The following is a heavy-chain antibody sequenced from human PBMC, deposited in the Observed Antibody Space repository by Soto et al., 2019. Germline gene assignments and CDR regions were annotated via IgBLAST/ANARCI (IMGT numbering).Heavy chain of an antibody. CDR3: ARDPPGFHSAFDF. J-gene: IGHJ4*02. CDR1: GDSVSSNGAA. CDR2: TYYRSRWYS. Sequence: SQTLSLTCAIPGDSVSSNGAAWNWIRQSPSRGLEWLGRTYYRSRWYSDYAPSVKSRITVNPDTSQNQFSLQLNSVTPEDTAIYSCARDPPGFHSAFDFWGQGTLVTVSS. D-gene: IGHD4-4*01. V-gene: IGHV6-1*01.